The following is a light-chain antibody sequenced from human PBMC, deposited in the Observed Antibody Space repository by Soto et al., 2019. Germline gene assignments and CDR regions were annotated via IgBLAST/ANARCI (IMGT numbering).Light chain of an antibody. Sequence: DVVMTQSPLSLPVTLGQPASISCWSSQSLSYSDGNIYLNWFHQRPGQSPRRLIYKVFNRDAGVPDRFSGSGSGTDFTLKISRVEAEDVGTYYCMQDTRRPITFGGGTKVEIK. V-gene: IGKV2-30*01. CDR1: QSLSYSDGNIY. J-gene: IGKJ4*01. CDR2: KVF. CDR3: MQDTRRPIT.